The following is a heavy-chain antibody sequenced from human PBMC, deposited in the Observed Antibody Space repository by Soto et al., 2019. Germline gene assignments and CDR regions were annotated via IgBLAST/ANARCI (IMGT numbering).Heavy chain of an antibody. CDR3: VRRGGLLAEAFDV. Sequence: VQLVESGGGLVQPGGSLKLSCAASGFTFSASALHWVRQASGKGLEWVGHIKNKADNYATTYGASMKGRVTVSRDDSKNTVYLQMNSLTTEDTAVYYCVRRGGLLAEAFDVWGQGTMVTVSS. J-gene: IGHJ3*01. CDR2: IKNKADNYAT. D-gene: IGHD5-12*01. V-gene: IGHV3-73*01. CDR1: GFTFSASA.